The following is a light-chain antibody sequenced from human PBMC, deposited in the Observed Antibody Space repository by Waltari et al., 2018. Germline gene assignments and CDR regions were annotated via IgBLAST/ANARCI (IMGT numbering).Light chain of an antibody. Sequence: ENVFTQSPGTLSLSPGERATLSCRASQSVSSSSLSWYQQKPGQAPRLLIYGTSSRATGIADRFSGSGSGTDFTLTISRLEPEYFAVYYCQQFGSSLWTFGQGTKVEIK. CDR2: GTS. CDR3: QQFGSSLWT. V-gene: IGKV3-20*01. CDR1: QSVSSSS. J-gene: IGKJ1*01.